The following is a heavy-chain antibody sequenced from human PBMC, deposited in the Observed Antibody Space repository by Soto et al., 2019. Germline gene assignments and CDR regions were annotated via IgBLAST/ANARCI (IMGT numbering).Heavy chain of an antibody. Sequence: QVQLVQSGGGGIQPGKSLRLSCAASGITFTTYGMHWVRQTPGKGLEWVAVVSYDGSRKYYADSVKGRFTISRDDSKNTLYLPINSLRVEDTAVYYCAKEMYPRAVLDRSSPWGDYWGQGTLVTVSS. CDR1: GITFTTYG. CDR3: AKEMYPRAVLDRSSPWGDY. V-gene: IGHV3-30*18. CDR2: VSYDGSRK. D-gene: IGHD6-6*01. J-gene: IGHJ4*02.